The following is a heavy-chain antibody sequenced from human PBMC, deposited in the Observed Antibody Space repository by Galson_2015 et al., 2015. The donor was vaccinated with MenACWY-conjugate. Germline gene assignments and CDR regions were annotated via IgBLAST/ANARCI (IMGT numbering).Heavy chain of an antibody. CDR2: ITVDATNT. V-gene: IGHV3-74*03. D-gene: IGHD1-26*01. Sequence: SLRLSCAASGFTIGRYWIHWVRQVPGKGPVWISCITVDATNTEFADSVKGRFALSRDNARNTVYLQMNSLTAEDTAVYYCARDGGGGTQFDCWRQGTLVTVSS. CDR3: ARDGGGGTQFDC. J-gene: IGHJ4*02. CDR1: GFTIGRYW.